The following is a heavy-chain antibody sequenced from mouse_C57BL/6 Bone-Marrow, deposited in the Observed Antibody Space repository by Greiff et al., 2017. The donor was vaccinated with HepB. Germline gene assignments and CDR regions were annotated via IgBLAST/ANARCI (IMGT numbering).Heavy chain of an antibody. D-gene: IGHD4-1*01. CDR2: INYDGSST. Sequence: DVQLVESEGGLVQPGSSMKLSCTASGFTFSDYYMAWVRQVPEKGLEWVANINYDGSSTYYLDSLKSRFIISRDNAKNILYLQMSRPKSEDTAPYCCARDGELGLYWSFDVWGTGTTVTVSS. CDR1: GFTFSDYY. V-gene: IGHV5-16*01. J-gene: IGHJ1*03. CDR3: ARDGELGLYWSFDV.